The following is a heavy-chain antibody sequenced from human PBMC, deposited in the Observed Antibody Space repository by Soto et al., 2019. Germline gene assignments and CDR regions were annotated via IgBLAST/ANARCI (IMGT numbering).Heavy chain of an antibody. CDR2: ISWNSGNI. CDR3: AKDGAIAAADYFFDY. CDR1: GFTFDDYA. V-gene: IGHV3-9*01. D-gene: IGHD6-13*01. J-gene: IGHJ4*02. Sequence: GGSLRLSCAASGFTFDDYAMHWVRQVLGKGLEWVSSISWNSGNIGYADSVKGRFTISRDNSKNTVYLQMNSLRGEDTAVYYCAKDGAIAAADYFFDYWGQGSLVTVSS.